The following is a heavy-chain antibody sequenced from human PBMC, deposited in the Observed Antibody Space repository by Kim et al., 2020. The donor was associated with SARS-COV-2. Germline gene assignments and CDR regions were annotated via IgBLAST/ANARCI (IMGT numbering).Heavy chain of an antibody. CDR1: GFTFSSYG. D-gene: IGHD5-12*01. J-gene: IGHJ6*02. Sequence: GGSLRLSCAASGFTFSSYGMHWVRQAPGKGLEWVAGIWYDGSNKYYADSAPGRFTISRDNSKNKLYLQLNSMRAEDTAGSYCGRGRDGNNYEGGSPYYYGMDAWGQGTTVTVSS. CDR3: GRGRDGNNYEGGSPYYYGMDA. CDR2: IWYDGSNK. V-gene: IGHV3-33*01.